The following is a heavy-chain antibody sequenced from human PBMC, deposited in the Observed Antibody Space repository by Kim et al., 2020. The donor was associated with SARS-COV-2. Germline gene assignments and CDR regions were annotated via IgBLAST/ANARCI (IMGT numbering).Heavy chain of an antibody. D-gene: IGHD2-21*02. V-gene: IGHV4-31*02. Sequence: TYYNPCLKSRVIISVDTSKNQFSLKLSSVTAADTAVYYCARDYGGNSNYFDYGGQGTLVTVSS. CDR3: ARDYGGNSNYFDY. J-gene: IGHJ4*02. CDR2: T.